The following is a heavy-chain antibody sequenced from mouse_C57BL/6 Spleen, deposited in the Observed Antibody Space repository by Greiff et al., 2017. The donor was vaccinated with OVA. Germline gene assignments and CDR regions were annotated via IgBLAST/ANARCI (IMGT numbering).Heavy chain of an antibody. D-gene: IGHD1-1*01. Sequence: QVQLQQPGAELVKPGASVKLSCKASGYTFTRSWMHWVKQRPGRGLEWIGRIDPNSGGTKYNEKFTSKAKLTVDNPSSTAYLQLSCLTSEDSAVYYCASDYGSRSRYFDVWRTAPTVTVSS. CDR2: IDPNSGGT. V-gene: IGHV1-72*01. CDR3: ASDYGSRSRYFDV. J-gene: IGHJ1*03. CDR1: GYTFTRSW.